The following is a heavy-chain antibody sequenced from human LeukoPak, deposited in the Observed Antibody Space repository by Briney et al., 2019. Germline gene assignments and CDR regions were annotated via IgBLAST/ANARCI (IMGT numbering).Heavy chain of an antibody. CDR3: VRDGGVSGYDLLDY. D-gene: IGHD5-12*01. CDR2: IIQDGSKE. CDR1: GFIFSNYW. J-gene: IGHJ4*02. V-gene: IGHV3-7*01. Sequence: GGSLRLSCTASGFIFSNYWMTWVRQAPGKGLEWVAQIIQDGSKEYYIVSVKARFSISRDNARNSLSLQMNSLRAEDTAVYYCVRDGGVSGYDLLDYWGQGTLVTVSS.